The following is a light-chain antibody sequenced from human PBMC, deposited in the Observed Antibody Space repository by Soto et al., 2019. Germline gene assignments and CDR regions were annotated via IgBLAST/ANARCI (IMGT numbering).Light chain of an antibody. CDR2: GAS. CDR1: QSVSSSY. Sequence: EIVLTQSPGTLSLSPGERATLSCRASQSVSSSYLAWYQQKPGQAPRLLIYGASSRSTGIPDRFSGSGSGTDFTLTISRLEPEDFAVYYCQQYGSGPPYTFGQGTKLEIK. J-gene: IGKJ2*01. V-gene: IGKV3-20*01. CDR3: QQYGSGPPYT.